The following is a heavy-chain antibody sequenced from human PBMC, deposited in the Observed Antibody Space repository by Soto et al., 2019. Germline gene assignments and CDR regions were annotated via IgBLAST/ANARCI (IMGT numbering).Heavy chain of an antibody. Sequence: ASVKVSCKASGYTFSNSGMSWLRQAPGQGLEWMAWISAYNDDTNSARQFQGRITLTTDTPTSTAYMELRSLASDDSAMYYCARDDRGSCRGISCPCFDFWGQGTLVTV. CDR2: ISAYNDDT. CDR1: GYTFSNSG. D-gene: IGHD2-2*01. J-gene: IGHJ4*02. V-gene: IGHV1-18*01. CDR3: ARDDRGSCRGISCPCFDF.